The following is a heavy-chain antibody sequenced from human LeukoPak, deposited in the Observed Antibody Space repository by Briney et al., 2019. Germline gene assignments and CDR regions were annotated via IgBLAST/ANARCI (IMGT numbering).Heavy chain of an antibody. V-gene: IGHV3-23*01. Sequence: GGSLRLSCVASGLTFNTYAMTWVRQAPGKGLEWVSFISNSGSFTYHADSVKGRFAISRDNSKNTLYLQMNSLRAEDTAVYYCAKDKCMDVWGQGTTVTVSS. CDR3: AKDKCMDV. CDR2: ISNSGSFT. CDR1: GLTFNTYA. J-gene: IGHJ6*02.